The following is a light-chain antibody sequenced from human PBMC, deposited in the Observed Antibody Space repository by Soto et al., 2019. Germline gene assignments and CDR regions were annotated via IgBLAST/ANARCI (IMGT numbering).Light chain of an antibody. Sequence: QSVLTQPPSVSGAPGQRVTISCTGSSSNIGSLYDVNWYQQLPGTAPKLLIYDNNNRPSGVPDRFSGSKSGTSASLAITGLQAEDEDDYYCKSYDNSLSGHVVFGGGTKVTVL. J-gene: IGLJ2*01. V-gene: IGLV1-40*01. CDR3: KSYDNSLSGHVV. CDR1: SSNIGSLYD. CDR2: DNN.